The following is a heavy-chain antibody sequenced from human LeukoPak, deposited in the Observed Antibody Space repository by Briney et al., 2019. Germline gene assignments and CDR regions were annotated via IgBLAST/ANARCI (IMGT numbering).Heavy chain of an antibody. CDR1: GFTFSSYG. J-gene: IGHJ4*02. CDR2: ISYDGSNK. CDR3: AKVDMPDNWYALFDD. V-gene: IGHV3-30*18. Sequence: GRSLRLSCAASGFTFSSYGMHWVRQAPGKGLEWVAVISYDGSNKYYADSVKGRFTISRDNSKNSLLLQMNGLGAEDTAVYFCAKVDMPDNWYALFDDWGQGTLVTVSS. D-gene: IGHD1-1*01.